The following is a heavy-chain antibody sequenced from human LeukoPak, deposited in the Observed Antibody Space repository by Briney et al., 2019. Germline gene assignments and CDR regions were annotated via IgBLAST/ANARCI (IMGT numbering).Heavy chain of an antibody. Sequence: GGSLRLSCAASGSTFSNYWMNWVRQAPGKGLEWVANIKEDGSEKYYVDSVKGRFTISRDNAKNSLYLQMNYLTCGDTAMYFCARGLPGGLDPWGQGTLVTVSS. D-gene: IGHD5-18*01. CDR2: IKEDGSEK. J-gene: IGHJ5*02. CDR3: ARGLPGGLDP. CDR1: GSTFSNYW. V-gene: IGHV3-7*01.